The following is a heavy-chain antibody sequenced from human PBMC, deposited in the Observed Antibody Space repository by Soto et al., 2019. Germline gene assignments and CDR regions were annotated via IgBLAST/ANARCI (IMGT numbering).Heavy chain of an antibody. CDR2: ITPNSGYT. J-gene: IGHJ6*02. V-gene: IGHV1-8*01. Sequence: GASVKVSCKASGYTFINYDINWVRQAPGQGLEWLGWITPNSGYTDYAQKFQGRVTMTRDTSTSTAYMELSSLRSDDTAVYYCALGYCSGGSCYEGGYYYYYGMDVWGQGTTVTVSS. CDR3: ALGYCSGGSCYEGGYYYYYGMDV. CDR1: GYTFINYD. D-gene: IGHD2-15*01.